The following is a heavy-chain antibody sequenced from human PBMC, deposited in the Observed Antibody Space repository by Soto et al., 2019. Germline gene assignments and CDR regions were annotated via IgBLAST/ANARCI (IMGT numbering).Heavy chain of an antibody. J-gene: IGHJ4*02. CDR1: GGSFSGYY. CDR3: AREGSSTWTYYFDF. D-gene: IGHD6-13*01. Sequence: TSETLSLTCAVYGGSFSGYYWSWIRQPPGKGLEWIGEINHSGSTNYNPSLKSRVTISVDTSKNQVSLQLNSVTPEDTAVYYCAREGSSTWTYYFDFWGQGILVTVYS. V-gene: IGHV4-34*01. CDR2: INHSGST.